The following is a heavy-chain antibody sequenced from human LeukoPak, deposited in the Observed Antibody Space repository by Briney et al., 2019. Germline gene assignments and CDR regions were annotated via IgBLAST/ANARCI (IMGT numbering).Heavy chain of an antibody. V-gene: IGHV1-69*13. D-gene: IGHD1-1*01. J-gene: IGHJ1*01. Sequence: SVKVSCKASGGTFSSYAISWVRQAPGQGLEWKGGIIPIFGTANYAQKFQGRVTITADESTSTAYMELSSLRSEDTAVYYCARWDPVNEASPAEYFQHWGQGTLVTVSS. CDR1: GGTFSSYA. CDR2: IIPIFGTA. CDR3: ARWDPVNEASPAEYFQH.